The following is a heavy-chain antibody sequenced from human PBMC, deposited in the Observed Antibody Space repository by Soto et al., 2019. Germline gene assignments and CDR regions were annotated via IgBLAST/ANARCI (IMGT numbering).Heavy chain of an antibody. CDR3: AHRVLRAVFGLVTTTAIYFDF. Sequence: QITLNESGPTVVKPTETLTLTCTFSGFSLTTSGVGVGWVRQSPEKAPEWLAFIYWDDDKRYSTSLKSRLTITKDTSKNQVVLTMAIVDPADTATYYCAHRVLRAVFGLVTTTAIYFDFWGQGTPVVVSS. J-gene: IGHJ4*02. V-gene: IGHV2-5*02. D-gene: IGHD3-3*01. CDR1: GFSLTTSGVG. CDR2: IYWDDDK.